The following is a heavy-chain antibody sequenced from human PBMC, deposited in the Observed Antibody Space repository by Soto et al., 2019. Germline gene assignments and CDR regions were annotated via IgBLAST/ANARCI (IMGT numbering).Heavy chain of an antibody. Sequence: SETLSLTCTVAGGSISSSSYYWGWIRQPPGKGLEWIGSIYYSGSTYYNPSLKSRVTISVDTSKNQFSLKLSSVTAADTAVYYCARAPWLGYLYYYSGMDVWGQGTTVTVSS. CDR3: ARAPWLGYLYYYSGMDV. CDR1: GGSISSSSYY. V-gene: IGHV4-39*01. D-gene: IGHD5-12*01. CDR2: IYYSGST. J-gene: IGHJ6*02.